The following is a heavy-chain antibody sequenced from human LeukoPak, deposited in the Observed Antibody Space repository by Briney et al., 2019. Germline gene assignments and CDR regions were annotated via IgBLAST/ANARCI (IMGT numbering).Heavy chain of an antibody. CDR2: IVDTGDST. Sequence: GGSLRLSCAASGFTFSSYAMSWVRQAPGKGLEWVSTIVDTGDSTFYADSAKGRFTVSRDNSKNTLYLQMSSLRADDTAVYFCAIRSRDSSGYYLGAFDGWGQGTTVTVSS. CDR1: GFTFSSYA. CDR3: AIRSRDSSGYYLGAFDG. D-gene: IGHD3-22*01. J-gene: IGHJ3*01. V-gene: IGHV3-23*01.